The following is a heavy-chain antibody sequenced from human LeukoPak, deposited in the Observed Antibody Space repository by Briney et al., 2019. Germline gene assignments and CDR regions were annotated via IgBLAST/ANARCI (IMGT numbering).Heavy chain of an antibody. J-gene: IGHJ3*02. CDR1: GYSFTTHW. D-gene: IGHD3-22*01. CDR3: ARHLPTYYYDSSGYPNAFDI. V-gene: IGHV5-51*01. CDR2: IYPGDSDT. Sequence: GESLQISCKGSGYSFTTHWIGWVRQMPGKGLEWMGIIYPGDSDTRYSPSFQGQVTISADESISTAYLPWSSLKASDTAMYYCARHLPTYYYDSSGYPNAFDIWGQGTMVTVSS.